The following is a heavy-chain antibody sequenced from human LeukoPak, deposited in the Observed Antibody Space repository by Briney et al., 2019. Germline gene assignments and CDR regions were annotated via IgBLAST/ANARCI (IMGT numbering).Heavy chain of an antibody. CDR3: ASGGYSYGFDY. CDR2: INHSGST. V-gene: IGHV4-34*01. Sequence: SETLSLTCAVYGGSFSGYYWSWIRQPPGKGLEWIGEINHSGSTNYNPSLKSRVTISVDTSKNQFSLKLSSVTAADTAVYYCASGGYSYGFDYWGQGTPVTVSS. CDR1: GGSFSGYY. J-gene: IGHJ4*02. D-gene: IGHD5-18*01.